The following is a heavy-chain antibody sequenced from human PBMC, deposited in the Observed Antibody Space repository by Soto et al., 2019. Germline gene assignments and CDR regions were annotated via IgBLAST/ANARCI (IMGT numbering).Heavy chain of an antibody. Sequence: GASLKISCKGSGYSFTSYWIGWVRPIPGKDLEWMSIIYSGASETRYSPSFQGQVTISADKSISTVYMQLSSLTSEDTAVYYCARDDSSFSGSHYIDYFNYWGQGALVTVSS. CDR2: IYSGASET. CDR1: GYSFTSYW. J-gene: IGHJ4*02. V-gene: IGHV5-51*01. D-gene: IGHD1-26*01. CDR3: ARDDSSFSGSHYIDYFNY.